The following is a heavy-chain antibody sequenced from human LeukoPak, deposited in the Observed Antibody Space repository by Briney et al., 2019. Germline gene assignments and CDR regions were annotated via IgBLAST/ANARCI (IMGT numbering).Heavy chain of an antibody. Sequence: KASETLSLTCTVSGGSISSSSYYWGWIRQPPGKGLEWIGSIYYSGSTYYNPSLESRVTVSVDTSRNQFSLRLRSVTAADTAVYYCASVSYLYGWVHFDSWGQGALVTVSS. J-gene: IGHJ4*02. D-gene: IGHD5-18*01. CDR3: ASVSYLYGWVHFDS. CDR1: GGSISSSSYY. V-gene: IGHV4-39*01. CDR2: IYYSGST.